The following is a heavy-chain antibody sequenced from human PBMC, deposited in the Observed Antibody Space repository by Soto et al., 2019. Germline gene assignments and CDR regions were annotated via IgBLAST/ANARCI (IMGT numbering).Heavy chain of an antibody. J-gene: IGHJ4*02. CDR1: GYTFTDNY. CDR3: ARFQSSVAGTLADY. CDR2: INPNSGGT. V-gene: IGHV1-2*02. Sequence: ASVKVSCKASGYTFTDNYMHWVRQAPGQGLGWMGWINPNSGGTNYAQSFQGRVTMTRDTSISTAYMEVRRLRSDDTAVYYCARFQSSVAGTLADYWGQGTLVTVS. D-gene: IGHD6-19*01.